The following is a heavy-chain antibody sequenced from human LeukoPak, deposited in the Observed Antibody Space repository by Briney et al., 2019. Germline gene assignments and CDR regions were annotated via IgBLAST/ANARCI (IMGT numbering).Heavy chain of an antibody. CDR1: GYTFTGYY. Sequence: ASVKVSCKASGYTFTGYYMHWVRQAPGQGLEWMGWINPNSGGTNYAQKFQGRVTMTRDTSISTAYMELSRLRSDDTAVYYCARGDYGDYFPYRGAYYYYYMDVWGKGTTVTVSS. V-gene: IGHV1-2*02. CDR2: INPNSGGT. J-gene: IGHJ6*03. CDR3: ARGDYGDYFPYRGAYYYYYMDV. D-gene: IGHD4-17*01.